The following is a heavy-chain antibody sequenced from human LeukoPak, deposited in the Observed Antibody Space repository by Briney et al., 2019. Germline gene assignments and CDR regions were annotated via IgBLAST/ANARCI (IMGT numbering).Heavy chain of an antibody. V-gene: IGHV1-46*01. D-gene: IGHD2-21*01. CDR2: INPSGGST. CDR1: GYTFTSYY. Sequence: ASVKVSCKASGYTFTSYYMHWVRQAPGQGLEWMGIINPSGGSTSYAQKFQGRVTMTRDTSTSTVYMELSSLRSEDTAAYYCAKDIFRWAFDYWGQGTLVTVSS. J-gene: IGHJ4*02. CDR3: AKDIFRWAFDY.